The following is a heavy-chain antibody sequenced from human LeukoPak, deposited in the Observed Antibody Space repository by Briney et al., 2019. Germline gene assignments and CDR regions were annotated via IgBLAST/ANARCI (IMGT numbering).Heavy chain of an antibody. CDR3: ARGSAYYDILTGYYF. D-gene: IGHD3-9*01. CDR1: GVTFSSYS. Sequence: GGSLRLSCAASGVTFSSYSMNWVRQAPGKGLEWVANIKQDGSEKYYVDSVKGRFTISRDNAKNSLYLQMNSLRAEDTAVYYCARGSAYYDILTGYYFWGQGTLVTVSS. V-gene: IGHV3-7*01. CDR2: IKQDGSEK. J-gene: IGHJ4*02.